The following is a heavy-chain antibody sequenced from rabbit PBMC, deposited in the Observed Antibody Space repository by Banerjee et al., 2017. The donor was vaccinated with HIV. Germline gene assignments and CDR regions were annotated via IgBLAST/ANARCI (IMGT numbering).Heavy chain of an antibody. J-gene: IGHJ3*01. CDR1: GFSFSSSYW. Sequence: QEQLVESGGGLVQPEGSLTLTCTASGFSFSSSYWICWVRQAPGKGLEWIGCIYTGSGSTYYASWAKGRFTISKTSSTTVTLQMTSLTAADTATYFCARGDDYGGAGCHLWGQGTLVTVS. V-gene: IGHV1S45*01. CDR3: ARGDDYGGAGCHL. CDR2: IYTGSGST. D-gene: IGHD2-1*01.